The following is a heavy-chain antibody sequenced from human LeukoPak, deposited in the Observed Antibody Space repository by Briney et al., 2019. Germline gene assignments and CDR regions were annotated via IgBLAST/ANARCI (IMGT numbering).Heavy chain of an antibody. D-gene: IGHD6-6*01. CDR1: EYTFTDYY. J-gene: IGHJ5*02. CDR3: ARSNIATRRGENWFDP. CDR2: ISPNSDDT. Sequence: ASVKVSCKASEYTFTDYYMHWVRQAPGQGLEWMGWISPNSDDTNYAQKFQGRVTMTRDTSVSTAYMELSSLRSDDTAVYYCARSNIATRRGENWFDPWGQGTLVTVYS. V-gene: IGHV1-2*02.